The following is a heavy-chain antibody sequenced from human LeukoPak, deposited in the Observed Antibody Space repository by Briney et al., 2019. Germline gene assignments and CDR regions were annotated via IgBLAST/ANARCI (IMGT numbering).Heavy chain of an antibody. Sequence: GESLRLSCAASGFTFSDHYMTWIRQAPGRGLDWLSYISSSGSTIYYADSVKGRFTISRDNSKNTLYLQMNSLRAEDTAVYYCAREFTIFGVVSLDYWGQGTLVTVSS. V-gene: IGHV3-11*04. J-gene: IGHJ4*02. D-gene: IGHD3-3*01. CDR1: GFTFSDHY. CDR2: ISSSGSTI. CDR3: AREFTIFGVVSLDY.